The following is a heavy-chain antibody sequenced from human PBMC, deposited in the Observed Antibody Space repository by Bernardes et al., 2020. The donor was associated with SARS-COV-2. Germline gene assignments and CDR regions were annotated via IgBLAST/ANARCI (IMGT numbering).Heavy chain of an antibody. CDR3: ARHEVGITQGANDY. J-gene: IGHJ4*02. CDR1: GYSFTSHW. D-gene: IGHD3-22*01. CDR2: IYPLDSYV. Sequence: GGSLKISCKGSGYSFTSHWIAWVRQLPGEGLEWMGIIYPLDSYVRYNPSFQGQVTFSADKSISTTYLQWSSLKASDTAMYYCARHEVGITQGANDYWGQGTLVTVSP. V-gene: IGHV5-51*01.